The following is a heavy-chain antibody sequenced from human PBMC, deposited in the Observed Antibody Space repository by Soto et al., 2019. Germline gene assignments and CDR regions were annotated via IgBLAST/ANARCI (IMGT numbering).Heavy chain of an antibody. CDR3: ARVPYDSSGYYDFDY. V-gene: IGHV3-30-3*01. J-gene: IGHJ4*02. CDR2: ISYDGSNK. D-gene: IGHD3-22*01. Sequence: GGSLRLSCAASGFTFSSYAMHWVRQAPGKGLEWVAVISYDGSNKYYADSVKGRFTIPRDNSKNTLYLQMNSLRAEDTAVYYCARVPYDSSGYYDFDYWGQGTLVTVSS. CDR1: GFTFSSYA.